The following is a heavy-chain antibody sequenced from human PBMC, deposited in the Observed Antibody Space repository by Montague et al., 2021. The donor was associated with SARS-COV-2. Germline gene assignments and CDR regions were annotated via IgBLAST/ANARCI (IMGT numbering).Heavy chain of an antibody. CDR3: ARGGLAGGNYDIWSFSYTSPLDY. Sequence: SETLFLTCAVYGGSFSAHSWSWIRQSPGKGLGWIGEINHRGSTTYMSSLKSRVTMSVDTSKNQFSLKMSSVTAADTAMYYCARGGLAGGNYDIWSFSYTSPLDYWGQGTQVTVPS. J-gene: IGHJ4*02. V-gene: IGHV4-34*01. CDR1: GGSFSAHS. CDR2: INHRGST. D-gene: IGHD3-3*01.